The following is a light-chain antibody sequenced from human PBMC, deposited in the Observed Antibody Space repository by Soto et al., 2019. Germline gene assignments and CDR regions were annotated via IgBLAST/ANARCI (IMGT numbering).Light chain of an antibody. CDR1: QDGEMY. V-gene: IGKV1-33*01. CDR3: QEYGVVPR. CDR2: DAS. Sequence: DIQMTQSPSSLSASVGDRVTITCQASQDGEMYLNGYQQQPGKVPKLLIYDASKLEAGVPSRFRGSGSGTDFTLTITSLQPEDTGTYYCQEYGVVPRFGPGTRVNIK. J-gene: IGKJ3*01.